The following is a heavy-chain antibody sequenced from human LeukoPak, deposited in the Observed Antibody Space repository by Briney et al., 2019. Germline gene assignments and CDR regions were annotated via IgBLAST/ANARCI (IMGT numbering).Heavy chain of an antibody. J-gene: IGHJ4*02. Sequence: GRSLRLSCAASGFTFSNYGMHWVRHAPGKGLEWVALISYDGSNKYFADSVKGRFTISRDNSKNTLYLQMHSLRAEDTAVYYCAKDNVAAAGRYFDYWGQGTLVTVSS. CDR2: ISYDGSNK. D-gene: IGHD6-13*01. CDR3: AKDNVAAAGRYFDY. V-gene: IGHV3-30*18. CDR1: GFTFSNYG.